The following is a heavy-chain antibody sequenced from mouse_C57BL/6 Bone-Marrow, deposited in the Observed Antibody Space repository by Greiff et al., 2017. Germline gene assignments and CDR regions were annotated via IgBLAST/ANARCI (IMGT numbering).Heavy chain of an antibody. CDR3: AKHWEGYSMGY. CDR1: GFTFSDYG. CDR2: ISSGSSTI. V-gene: IGHV5-17*01. D-gene: IGHD4-1*01. Sequence: EVMLVESGGGLVKPGGSLKLSCAASGFTFSDYGMHWVRQAPEKGLEWVAYISSGSSTIYYADTVKGRFTISRDHAKNTLFLQMTSLRSEDTAMYYCAKHWEGYSMGYWGQGTSVTVSS. J-gene: IGHJ4*01.